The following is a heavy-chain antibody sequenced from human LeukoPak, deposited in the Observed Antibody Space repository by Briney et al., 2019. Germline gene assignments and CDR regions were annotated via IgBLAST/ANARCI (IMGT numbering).Heavy chain of an antibody. CDR2: ISPHNGNT. CDR1: GYTFTNYG. D-gene: IGHD1-26*01. V-gene: IGHV1-18*01. CDR3: ARDLGGGSTFYYFYYMDV. Sequence: ASVKVSCKASGYTFTNYGITWVRQAPGQGLEWMGWISPHNGNTNFAQKFQGRVTVTTDTYTSTVYMELRSLRSDDTAVYYCARDLGGGSTFYYFYYMDVWGEGTTVTVSS. J-gene: IGHJ6*03.